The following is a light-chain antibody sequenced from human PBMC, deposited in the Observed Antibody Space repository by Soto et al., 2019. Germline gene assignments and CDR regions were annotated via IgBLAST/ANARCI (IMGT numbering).Light chain of an antibody. CDR2: STN. CDR3: VLYMGSGIGV. Sequence: QAVVTQEPSFSVSPGGTITLTCGLTSGSVSTTYYPSWYQQTPGQAPRTLIYSTNTRSSGVPDRFSGSILGNKAALTITGAQADDESIYYCVLYMGSGIGVFGGGTQLTVL. V-gene: IGLV8-61*01. CDR1: SGSVSTTYY. J-gene: IGLJ3*02.